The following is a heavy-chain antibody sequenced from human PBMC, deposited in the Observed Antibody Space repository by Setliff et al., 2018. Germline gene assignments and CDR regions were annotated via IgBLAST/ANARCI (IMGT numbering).Heavy chain of an antibody. V-gene: IGHV3-23*01. Sequence: GGSLRLSCAASGFTFDDYGMAWVRQAPGKGLEWVSAISGSGGSTYYADSVKGRFTISRDNAKNSLYLQMNSLRAEDTAVYFCAKELIEVLMTGLEFWGQGAMVTVSS. CDR2: ISGSGGST. CDR3: AKELIEVLMTGLEF. CDR1: GFTFDDYG. J-gene: IGHJ4*02. D-gene: IGHD3-22*01.